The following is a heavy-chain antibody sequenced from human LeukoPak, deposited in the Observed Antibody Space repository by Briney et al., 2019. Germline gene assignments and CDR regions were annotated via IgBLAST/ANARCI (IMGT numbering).Heavy chain of an antibody. V-gene: IGHV5-51*01. CDR1: GYSFTTSW. CDR3: ARHSMDAPSDY. CDR2: IYPGDSDT. Sequence: GESLKISCKGSGYSFTTSWIGWVRQMPGKGLERMGIIYPGDSDTRYSPSFHGQVTISADKSISTAYLHWSSLKASDTARYYCARHSMDAPSDYWGQGTLVTVSS. J-gene: IGHJ4*02. D-gene: IGHD2/OR15-2a*01.